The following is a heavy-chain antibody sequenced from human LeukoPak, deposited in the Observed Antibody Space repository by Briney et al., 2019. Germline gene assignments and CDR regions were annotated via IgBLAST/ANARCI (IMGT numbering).Heavy chain of an antibody. Sequence: PSETLSVTCAVHGGSFSGYYWTWIRQPPRKRLEWIGEVNHSGSTTYTPSLKSRVTISVDTSKSQSSLNLSSVTAADTAVYYCARRFRIHFDYWGQGSLVTVSS. CDR1: GGSFSGYY. V-gene: IGHV4-34*01. CDR3: ARRFRIHFDY. J-gene: IGHJ4*02. CDR2: VNHSGST. D-gene: IGHD3-10*01.